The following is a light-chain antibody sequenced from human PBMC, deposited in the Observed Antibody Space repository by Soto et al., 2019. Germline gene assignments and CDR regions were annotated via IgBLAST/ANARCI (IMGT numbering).Light chain of an antibody. J-gene: IGKJ4*01. V-gene: IGKV1-33*01. CDR3: QQYDNLLALT. Sequence: DIQMTQSPSSLSASVGDRVTITCRASQSISSYLNWYQQKPGKAPKLLIYAASNLETGVPSRFRGSGSGTHFSLTITSLQPEDVATYYCQQYDNLLALTFGGGTKVQIK. CDR2: AAS. CDR1: QSISSY.